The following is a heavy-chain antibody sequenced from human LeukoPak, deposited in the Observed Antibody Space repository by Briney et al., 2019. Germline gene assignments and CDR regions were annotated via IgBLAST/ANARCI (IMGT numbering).Heavy chain of an antibody. CDR2: FGTAGDT. D-gene: IGHD6-19*01. V-gene: IGHV3-13*01. Sequence: GGSLRLSCAASGFTLSSYDMHWVRQGTGKGLEWVATFGTAGDTYYAGSVKGRFTVPRENAENSFYLQMNSLRGGDTAVYYCARENVLAVAARDYYHGMDVWGQGTTVTVSS. CDR3: ARENVLAVAARDYYHGMDV. J-gene: IGHJ6*02. CDR1: GFTLSSYD.